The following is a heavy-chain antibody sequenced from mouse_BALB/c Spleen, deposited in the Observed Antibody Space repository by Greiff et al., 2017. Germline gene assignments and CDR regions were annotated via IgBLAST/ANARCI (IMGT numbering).Heavy chain of an antibody. D-gene: IGHD2-14*01. CDR2: INSNGGST. Sequence: VQLQQSGGGLVQPGGSLKLSCAASGFTFSSYGMSWVRQTPDKRLELVATINSNGGSTYYPDSVKGRFTISRDNAKNTLYLQMSSLKSEDTAMYACSRDLRYDYAMDYWGQGTSVTVSS. J-gene: IGHJ4*01. CDR1: GFTFSSYG. CDR3: SRDLRYDYAMDY. V-gene: IGHV5-6-3*01.